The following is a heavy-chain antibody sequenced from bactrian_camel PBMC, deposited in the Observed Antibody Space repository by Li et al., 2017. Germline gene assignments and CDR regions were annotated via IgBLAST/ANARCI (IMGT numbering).Heavy chain of an antibody. CDR1: LNPTSDYC. V-gene: IGHV3S1*01. CDR2: IYTRDQSA. D-gene: IGHD4*01. J-gene: IGHJ6*01. Sequence: HVQLVESGGGSVQTGVSLRLSCAVSLNPTSDYCLGWIRQAPGKEREGVALIYTRDQSAYYLDSVKGRFTVSLDNAKNTLYLQMNSLRPEDTAMYYCAADTSYRRSGRCREIATATMSAFGYGGQGTQVTVS. CDR3: AADTSYRRSGRCREIATATMSAFGY.